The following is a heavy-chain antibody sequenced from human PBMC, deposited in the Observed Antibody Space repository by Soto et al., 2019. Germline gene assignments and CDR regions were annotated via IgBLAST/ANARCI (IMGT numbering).Heavy chain of an antibody. D-gene: IGHD5-18*01. Sequence: SETLSLTCIVSGGSTTNYYWTWIRQPPGKGLEWIGSIYYSGITHYNPSLKSRVTISVDTSKNQFSLKLNSVTAADTAVYYCARGGGYSYGYYDYWGQGTLVTVSS. CDR2: IYYSGIT. J-gene: IGHJ4*02. V-gene: IGHV4-59*01. CDR1: GGSTTNYY. CDR3: ARGGGYSYGYYDY.